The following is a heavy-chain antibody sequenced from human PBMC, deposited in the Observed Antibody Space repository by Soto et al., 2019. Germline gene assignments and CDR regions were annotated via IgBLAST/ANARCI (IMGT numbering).Heavy chain of an antibody. CDR1: GFTFSSYG. CDR3: ARSGDDYYYYYYMDV. V-gene: IGHV3-33*01. Sequence: QVQLVESGGGVVQPGRSLRLSCAASGFTFSSYGMHWVRQAPGKGLEWVAVIWYDGSNKYYADSVKGRFTISRGNSKNTLYLQMNSLRAEDTAVYYCARSGDDYYYYYYMDVWGKGTTVTVSS. J-gene: IGHJ6*03. CDR2: IWYDGSNK. D-gene: IGHD2-21*02.